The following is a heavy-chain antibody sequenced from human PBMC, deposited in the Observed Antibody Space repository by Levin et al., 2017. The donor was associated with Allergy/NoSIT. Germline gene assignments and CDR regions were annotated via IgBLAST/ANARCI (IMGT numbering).Heavy chain of an antibody. Sequence: SETLSLTCTVSGGSISSSSYYWGWIRQPPGKGLEWIGSIYYSGSTYYNPSLKSRVTISVDTSKNQFSLKLSSVTAADTAVYYCARATYYYDSCWFDPWGQGTLVTVSS. D-gene: IGHD3-22*01. CDR2: IYYSGST. CDR3: ARATYYYDSCWFDP. CDR1: GGSISSSSYY. J-gene: IGHJ5*02. V-gene: IGHV4-39*07.